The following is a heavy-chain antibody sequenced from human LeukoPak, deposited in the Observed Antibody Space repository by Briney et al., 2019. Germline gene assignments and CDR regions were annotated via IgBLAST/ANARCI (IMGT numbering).Heavy chain of an antibody. Sequence: SETLSLTCAVYGGSFSGYCWSWIRQPPGKGLEWIGEINHSGSTNYNPSLKSRVTISVDTSKNQFSLKLSSVTAADTAVYYCARVGNDFDYWGQGTLVTVSS. V-gene: IGHV4-34*01. J-gene: IGHJ4*02. CDR1: GGSFSGYC. CDR3: ARVGNDFDY. CDR2: INHSGST. D-gene: IGHD7-27*01.